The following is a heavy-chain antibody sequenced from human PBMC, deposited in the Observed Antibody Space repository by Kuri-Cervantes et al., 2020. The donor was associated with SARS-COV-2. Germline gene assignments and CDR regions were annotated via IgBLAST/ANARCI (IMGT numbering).Heavy chain of an antibody. CDR3: ASVPYGSGSYAYYFDY. J-gene: IGHJ4*02. CDR2: IYHSGST. V-gene: IGHV4-38-2*01. CDR1: GYSISSGYY. D-gene: IGHD3-10*01. Sequence: GSLRLSCAVSGYSISSGYYWGWIRQPPGKGLEWIGSIYHSGSTHYKPSLKSRVTLSVDTSKNQFSLKLSSVTAADTAVYYCASVPYGSGSYAYYFDYWGQGTLVTVSS.